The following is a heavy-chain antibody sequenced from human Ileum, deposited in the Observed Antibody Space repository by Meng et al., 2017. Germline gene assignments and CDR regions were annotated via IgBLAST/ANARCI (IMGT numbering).Heavy chain of an antibody. CDR2: ISHSGSA. CDR3: ARHGGYSQDF. Sequence: QGQLQGSGPGWVRPSGTLSLTCAFSSGSISSNTYWSWVRQPPGKGLEWIGQISHSGSAYYNPSLKSRVTMSVDKSKSQFSLMLTSVTAADTAIYYCARHGGYSQDFWGQGTLVTVSS. D-gene: IGHD4-23*01. V-gene: IGHV4-4*02. CDR1: SGSISSNTY. J-gene: IGHJ4*02.